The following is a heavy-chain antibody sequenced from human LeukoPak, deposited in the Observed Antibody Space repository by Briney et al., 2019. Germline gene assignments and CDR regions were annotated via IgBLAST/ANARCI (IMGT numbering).Heavy chain of an antibody. V-gene: IGHV4-38-2*02. D-gene: IGHD2-2*01. CDR2: IYHSGST. CDR1: GYSISSGYY. CDR3: ARVRGYCSSTICYRYYFDY. Sequence: SETRSLTCTISGYSISSGYYWGWIRQPPGKGLEWIGTIYHSGSTYYNPSLKSRVTISVDTSKNQFSLKLTSVTAADTAVYYCARVRGYCSSTICYRYYFDYWGQGTLVTVSS. J-gene: IGHJ4*02.